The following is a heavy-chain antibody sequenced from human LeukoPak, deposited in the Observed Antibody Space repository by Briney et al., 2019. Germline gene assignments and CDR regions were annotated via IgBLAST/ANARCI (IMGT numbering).Heavy chain of an antibody. CDR3: ARDSELPNFN. D-gene: IGHD1-26*01. Sequence: GGSLRLSCAASGFTVSSSYMSWVRQAPGKGLEWVSVFYSGGKTYYTDSVKGRFTISRDNSKNTLYLQMNSLRAEDTAVYYCARDSELPNFNWGQGTLVTVSS. J-gene: IGHJ4*02. CDR1: GFTVSSSY. CDR2: FYSGGKT. V-gene: IGHV3-53*01.